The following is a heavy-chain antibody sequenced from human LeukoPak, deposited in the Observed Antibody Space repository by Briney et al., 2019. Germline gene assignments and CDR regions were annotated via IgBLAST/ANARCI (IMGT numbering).Heavy chain of an antibody. CDR1: GYTFTSYD. J-gene: IGHJ6*02. CDR2: INPNSGNT. D-gene: IGHD4-23*01. CDR3: ARGPVVTTRYYYYGMDV. Sequence: GASVKVSCKASGYTFTSYDINWVRQATGQGLEWMGWINPNSGNTGYAQKFQGRVTMTRNTSISTAYMELSSLRSEDTAVYYCARGPVVTTRYYYYGMDVWGQGTTVTVSS. V-gene: IGHV1-8*01.